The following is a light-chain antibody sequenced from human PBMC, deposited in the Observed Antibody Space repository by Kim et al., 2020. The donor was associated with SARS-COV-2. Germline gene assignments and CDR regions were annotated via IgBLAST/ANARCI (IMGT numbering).Light chain of an antibody. CDR1: QSIGSRS. Sequence: EILLTQSPGTLSLSPGERATLSCRASQSIGSRSLGWYQQKPGQPPRLLIYKTSSRATGIPDRFSGSGSGTDFTLTISRLEPEDSAVYYCQQYVSSPWTFGQGTKVDIK. CDR2: KTS. V-gene: IGKV3-20*01. J-gene: IGKJ1*01. CDR3: QQYVSSPWT.